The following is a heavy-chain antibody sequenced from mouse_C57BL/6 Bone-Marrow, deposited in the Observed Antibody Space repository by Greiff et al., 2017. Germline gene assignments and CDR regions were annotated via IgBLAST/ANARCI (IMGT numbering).Heavy chain of an antibody. CDR1: GFTFSSYG. CDR3: ARYTTVFDY. V-gene: IGHV5-6*02. J-gene: IGHJ2*01. CDR2: ISSGGSYT. D-gene: IGHD1-1*01. Sequence: EVMLVESGGDLVKPGGSLKLSCAASGFTFSSYGMSWVRQTPDKRLEWVATISSGGSYTYYPASVKGRFTISRNISKNTLYLQMSSLKSEDTAMYYGARYTTVFDYWGQGTPLTVSS.